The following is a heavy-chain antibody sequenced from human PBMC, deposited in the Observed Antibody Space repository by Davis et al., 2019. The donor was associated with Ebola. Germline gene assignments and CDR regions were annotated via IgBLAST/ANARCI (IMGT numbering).Heavy chain of an antibody. J-gene: IGHJ6*03. D-gene: IGHD1-26*01. V-gene: IGHV3-11*04. CDR3: ARVRGSFHMDV. CDR2: ISSSGNRQ. Sequence: GESLKISCVASGITVSSNYMSWVRQAPGKGLEWASYISSSGNRQYYADSVRGRFTISRDDAKNSLYLQMNSLRAEDTAVYFCARVRGSFHMDVWGKGTTVTVSS. CDR1: GITVSSNY.